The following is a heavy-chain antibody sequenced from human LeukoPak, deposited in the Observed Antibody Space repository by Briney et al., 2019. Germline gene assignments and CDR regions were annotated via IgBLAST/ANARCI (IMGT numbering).Heavy chain of an antibody. CDR3: AREIYRYSGSYFDY. CDR2: IKHDGSEK. J-gene: IGHJ4*02. CDR1: GFTFSNYW. V-gene: IGHV3-7*01. D-gene: IGHD1-26*01. Sequence: GGSLRLSCAASGFTFSNYWMSGVRQAPGKGLEGGANIKHDGSEKYYVDSVKGRFTISRDNAKNSLYLQMNSLRAEDTAVYYCAREIYRYSGSYFDYWGQGTLVTVSS.